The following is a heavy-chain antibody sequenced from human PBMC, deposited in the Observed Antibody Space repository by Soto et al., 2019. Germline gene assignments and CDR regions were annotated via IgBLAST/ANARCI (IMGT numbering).Heavy chain of an antibody. CDR3: ARPGSEYYDGSGYYAYFDY. CDR2: LYPADSET. V-gene: IGHV5-51*01. D-gene: IGHD3-22*01. J-gene: IGHJ4*02. CDR1: GYTFTNYW. Sequence: GESLKISCKTSGYTFTNYWIGWVRQMPGKGLEWMGMLYPADSETRNSPSFQGQVTISADKSINAAFLQWSSLKASDTAIYYCARPGSEYYDGSGYYAYFDYWGQGTLVTVSS.